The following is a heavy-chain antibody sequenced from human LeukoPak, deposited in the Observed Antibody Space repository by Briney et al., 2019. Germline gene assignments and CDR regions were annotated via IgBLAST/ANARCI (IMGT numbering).Heavy chain of an antibody. V-gene: IGHV1-24*01. Sequence: GASVKVSCKVSGYSLTELSMHWVREAPGKGREWVGGFDPEDGETIYAQKFQGRVTITEDTSTDTAYMELSSLRYEDTAEYYCATSPRFGFWSGYYTDLDYWGQGTLVTVSS. D-gene: IGHD3-3*01. CDR2: FDPEDGET. CDR1: GYSLTELS. J-gene: IGHJ4*02. CDR3: ATSPRFGFWSGYYTDLDY.